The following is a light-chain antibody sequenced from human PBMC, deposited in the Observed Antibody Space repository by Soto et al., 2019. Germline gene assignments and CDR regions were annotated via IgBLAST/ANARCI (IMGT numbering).Light chain of an antibody. V-gene: IGKV3-20*01. Sequence: EIVLTQSPGTLSLSPGERATLSCRASQSVSSIYLAWYQQKPGRAPRLLIFDTSSRATGIPDRFSAFGSGADFTLTISRLEPEDFAVYYCQQYDSLPITFGQGTRLEIK. J-gene: IGKJ5*01. CDR2: DTS. CDR3: QQYDSLPIT. CDR1: QSVSSIY.